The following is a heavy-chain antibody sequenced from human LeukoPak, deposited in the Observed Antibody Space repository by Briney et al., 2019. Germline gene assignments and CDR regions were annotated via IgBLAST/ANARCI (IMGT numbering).Heavy chain of an antibody. V-gene: IGHV5-10-1*01. CDR2: IEPSDSYT. CDR3: ARHPWSSGFGY. D-gene: IGHD6-19*01. Sequence: GESLKISCKGSGYSITNYWISGVRQMPGKVLEWMGRIEPSDSYTNYSPSFQGHVTISADKSISTAYLQWSSLKASDTAMYYCARHPWSSGFGYWGQGTLVTVSS. J-gene: IGHJ4*02. CDR1: GYSITNYW.